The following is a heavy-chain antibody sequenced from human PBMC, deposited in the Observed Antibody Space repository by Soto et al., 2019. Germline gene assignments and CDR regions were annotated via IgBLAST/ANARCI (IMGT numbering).Heavy chain of an antibody. CDR2: TTAFSGNA. CDR1: GYIFTSYG. J-gene: IGHJ4*02. CDR3: ARLMTMVTTNSFDY. V-gene: IGHV1-18*01. Sequence: QVELVQSGSEVKKPGASVKVSCKASGYIFTSYGISWLRQAPGQGLEWLGGTTAFSGNAIYAQRFQGRVTMTTDTSTSTAYMELRSMRSDDTAVYYGARLMTMVTTNSFDYWGQGTLVSVSS. D-gene: IGHD4-17*01.